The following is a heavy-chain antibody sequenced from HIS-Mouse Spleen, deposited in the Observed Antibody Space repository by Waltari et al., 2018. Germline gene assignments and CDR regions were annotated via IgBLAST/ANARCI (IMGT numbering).Heavy chain of an antibody. J-gene: IGHJ3*02. V-gene: IGHV3-74*01. CDR3: ASLIDYDFWSGYYTGAFDI. CDR1: GFTFSSYW. Sequence: EVQLVESGGGLVQPGGSLRLSCAASGFTFSSYWMHWVRQAPGKGLVWVSRISSDGGSTSYADSVKGRFTISRDNAKNTLYLQMNSLRAEDTAVYYCASLIDYDFWSGYYTGAFDIWGQGTMVTVSS. CDR2: ISSDGGST. D-gene: IGHD3-3*01.